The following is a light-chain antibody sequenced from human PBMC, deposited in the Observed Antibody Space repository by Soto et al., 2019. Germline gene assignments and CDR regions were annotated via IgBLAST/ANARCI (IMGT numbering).Light chain of an antibody. V-gene: IGKV3-15*01. CDR2: GAS. J-gene: IGKJ1*01. Sequence: EIEMTQSPATLSVSPGERATLSCRASQSISSNLAWYQQKPGQAPRLLISGASTRATGIPARFSGSGSGTEFTLTISSLQSEDFAVYYCQQYNNWPLTFGQGTKVDI. CDR1: QSISSN. CDR3: QQYNNWPLT.